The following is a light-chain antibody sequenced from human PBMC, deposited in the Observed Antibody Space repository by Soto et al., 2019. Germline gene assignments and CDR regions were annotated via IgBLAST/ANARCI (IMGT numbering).Light chain of an antibody. J-gene: IGLJ2*01. CDR1: SSDVGGYNY. Sequence: QSALTQPASVSGSPGQSITISCTGTSSDVGGYNYVSWYQQHPGKAPKLMIYDVSNRPSGVSNRFYGSKSGNTASLTISGLQAEDEADYYCSSYTSSSTVVFAGGTKLTVL. CDR3: SSYTSSSTVV. CDR2: DVS. V-gene: IGLV2-14*01.